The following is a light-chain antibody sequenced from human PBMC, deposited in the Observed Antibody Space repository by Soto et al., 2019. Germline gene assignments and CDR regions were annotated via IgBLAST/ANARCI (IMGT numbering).Light chain of an antibody. V-gene: IGKV1-5*03. CDR2: KAS. CDR3: QHYNSYSEA. J-gene: IGKJ1*01. CDR1: QSLLHRNGYNY. Sequence: MTQSPLSLSVTPGEPASISCRSSQSLLHRNGYNYLAWYQQKPGKAPKLLIYKASTLKSGVPSRFSGSGSGTEFTLTISSLQPDDFATYYCQHYNSYSEAFGQGTKVDIK.